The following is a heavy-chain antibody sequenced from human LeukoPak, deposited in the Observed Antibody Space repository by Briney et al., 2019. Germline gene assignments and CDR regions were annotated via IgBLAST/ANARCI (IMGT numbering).Heavy chain of an antibody. Sequence: GESLKIPCNGSGYSFTSYWLGWVRQVPGKGLEWIGIIYPGDSDTRYSPSFQGQVTISADQCIRTAYLQRSSLKASDPAMYYCARPGSGWSGIDDWGQGTLVTVSS. CDR3: ARPGSGWSGIDD. CDR1: GYSFTSYW. J-gene: IGHJ4*02. D-gene: IGHD6-19*01. CDR2: IYPGDSDT. V-gene: IGHV5-51*01.